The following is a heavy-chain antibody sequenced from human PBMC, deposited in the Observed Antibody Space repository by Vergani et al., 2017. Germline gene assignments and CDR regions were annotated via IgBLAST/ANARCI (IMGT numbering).Heavy chain of an antibody. Sequence: EVQLVESGGVVVQPGGSLRLSCAASGFTFDDHTMHWVRQPPGKGLEWVSLISWDGVITYYADSVKGRFTISRDNAKNSLYLQMNSLRAEDTAVYYCARDERFIYWADYWGQGTLVTVSS. CDR1: GFTFDDHT. CDR2: ISWDGVIT. V-gene: IGHV3-43*01. CDR3: ARDERFIYWADY. D-gene: IGHD2-8*02. J-gene: IGHJ4*02.